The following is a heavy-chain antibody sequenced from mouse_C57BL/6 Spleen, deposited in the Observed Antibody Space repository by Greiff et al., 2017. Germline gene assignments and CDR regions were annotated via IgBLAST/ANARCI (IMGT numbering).Heavy chain of an antibody. CDR3: ARFYYYGSSYGYFDY. D-gene: IGHD1-1*01. CDR2: IYPSDSET. Sequence: QVQLQQPGAELVRPGSSVKLSCKASVYTFTSYWMDWVKQRPGQGLEWIGNIYPSDSETHYNQKFKDKATLTVDKSSSTAYMQLSSLTSEDSAVYYCARFYYYGSSYGYFDYWGQGTTLTVSS. V-gene: IGHV1-61*01. CDR1: VYTFTSYW. J-gene: IGHJ2*01.